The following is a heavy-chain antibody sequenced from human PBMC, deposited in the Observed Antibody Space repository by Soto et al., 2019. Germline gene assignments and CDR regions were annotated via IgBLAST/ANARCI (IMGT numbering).Heavy chain of an antibody. CDR2: ISWNSGSI. Sequence: EVQLVESGGGLVQPGRSLRLSCAASGFTFDDYARHWVRQAPGKGLEWVSGISWNSGSIGYADSVKGRFTISRDNAKNSLYLQMNSLRAEDTALYYCAKDWHYYGSGSYFFDYWGQGTLVTVSS. CDR1: GFTFDDYA. J-gene: IGHJ4*02. CDR3: AKDWHYYGSGSYFFDY. V-gene: IGHV3-9*01. D-gene: IGHD3-10*01.